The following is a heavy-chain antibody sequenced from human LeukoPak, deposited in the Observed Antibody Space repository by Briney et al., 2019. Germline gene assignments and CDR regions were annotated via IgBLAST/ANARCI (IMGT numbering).Heavy chain of an antibody. D-gene: IGHD3-10*02. Sequence: PGGSLRLPCEVSGFTFDDHAINWVRQAPGKGLEWVANINWNGGSTGYGDSVEGRFTISRDNTKNSVFLQMHSLRGDDTALYYCARDMLLEDAFDIWGQGTMVIVSS. V-gene: IGHV3-20*04. CDR2: INWNGGST. J-gene: IGHJ3*02. CDR1: GFTFDDHA. CDR3: ARDMLLEDAFDI.